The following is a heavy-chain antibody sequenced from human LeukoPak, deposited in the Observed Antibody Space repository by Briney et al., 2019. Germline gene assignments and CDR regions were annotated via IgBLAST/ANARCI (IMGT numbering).Heavy chain of an antibody. CDR2: INPNSGGT. V-gene: IGHV1-2*02. CDR3: ARGDFDY. CDR1: VYTFNGYY. Sequence: ASVTVSCKPSVYTFNGYYMQRVRQAPRHGLEWMGWINPNSGGTNYAQKFQGRVTMTRDTSISTAYMELSRLRSDDTAVYYCARGDFDYWGQGTLVTVSS. J-gene: IGHJ4*02.